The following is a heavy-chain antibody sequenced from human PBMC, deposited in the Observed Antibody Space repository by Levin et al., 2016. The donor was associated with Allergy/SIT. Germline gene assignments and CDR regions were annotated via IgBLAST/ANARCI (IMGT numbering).Heavy chain of an antibody. D-gene: IGHD2-2*01. Sequence: SETLSLTCAVYGGSFSGYYWSWIRQPPGKGLEWIGEINHSGSTNYNPSLKSRVTISVDTSKNQFSLKLSSVTAADTAVYYCARGRRDVPAAMGQQLPLLDYWGQGTLVTVSS. CDR3: ARGRRDVPAAMGQQLPLLDY. CDR1: GGSFSGYY. CDR2: INHSGST. J-gene: IGHJ4*02. V-gene: IGHV4-34*01.